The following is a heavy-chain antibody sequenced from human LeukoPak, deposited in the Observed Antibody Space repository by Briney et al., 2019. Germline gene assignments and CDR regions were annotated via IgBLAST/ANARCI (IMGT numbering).Heavy chain of an antibody. CDR3: ASRRVVRGFRFDP. CDR1: GGSFSGYY. CDR2: INHSGST. V-gene: IGHV4-34*01. J-gene: IGHJ5*02. Sequence: SETLSLTCAVYGGSFSGYYWSWIRQPPGKGLEWIGEINHSGSTNYNPSLKSRVTISVDTSKNQFSLKLNSVTPEDTAVYYCASRRVVRGFRFDPWGQGTLVTVSS. D-gene: IGHD3-10*01.